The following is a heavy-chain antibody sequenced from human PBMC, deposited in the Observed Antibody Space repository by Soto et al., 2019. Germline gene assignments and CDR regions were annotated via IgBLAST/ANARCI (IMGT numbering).Heavy chain of an antibody. Sequence: SETLSLTCTVSGGSISSFYWSWIRQPPGKGLEWIGYFYDRGSTNYNPSLKSRVAISVDTSKNQFSLRLSSVTAADTAVYYCARERRDGQKCYFDYWGQGTLVTVSS. J-gene: IGHJ4*02. V-gene: IGHV4-59*01. CDR3: ARERRDGQKCYFDY. CDR1: GGSISSFY. CDR2: FYDRGST.